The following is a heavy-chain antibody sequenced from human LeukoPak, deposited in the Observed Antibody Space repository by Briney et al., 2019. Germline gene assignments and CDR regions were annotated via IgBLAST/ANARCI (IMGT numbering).Heavy chain of an antibody. CDR2: MNPNSGNT. J-gene: IGHJ4*02. CDR3: ARGRGYDRTGYVYYFDF. D-gene: IGHD3-22*01. V-gene: IGHV1-8*01. Sequence: GASVKVSCKASGYSFTSYDINWVRQAPGQGFEWVGWMNPNSGNTGHAQEFQGRVTTTRDTSMSTAYMELSSLRYEDTAVYYCARGRGYDRTGYVYYFDFWGQGTLVTVSS. CDR1: GYSFTSYD.